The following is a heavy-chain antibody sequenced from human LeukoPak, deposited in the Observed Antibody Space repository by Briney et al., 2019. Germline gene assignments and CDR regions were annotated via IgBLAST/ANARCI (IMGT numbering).Heavy chain of an antibody. V-gene: IGHV4-39*07. CDR1: GGSISSSSYY. Sequence: PSETLSLTCTVSGGSISSSSYYWGWIRQPPGKGLEWIGSIYYSGSTHYNPSLKSRVTISVDTSKNQFSLKLSSVTAADTAVYYCARKGDYYYYMDVWGKGTTVTVSS. CDR2: IYYSGST. J-gene: IGHJ6*03. CDR3: ARKGDYYYYMDV.